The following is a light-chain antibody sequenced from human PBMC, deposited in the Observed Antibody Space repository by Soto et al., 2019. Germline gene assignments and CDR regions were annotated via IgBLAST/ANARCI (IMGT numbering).Light chain of an antibody. CDR2: KAS. Sequence: DIQMTQSLSTLSASVGDRVTITCRPSQSISSWLAWYQQKPGKAPKLLIYKASSLESGVPSRFSGSGSGTEFTLTISSLQPDDFATYYCQQYNSYPYTFGQGTKLEIK. CDR3: QQYNSYPYT. J-gene: IGKJ2*01. V-gene: IGKV1-5*03. CDR1: QSISSW.